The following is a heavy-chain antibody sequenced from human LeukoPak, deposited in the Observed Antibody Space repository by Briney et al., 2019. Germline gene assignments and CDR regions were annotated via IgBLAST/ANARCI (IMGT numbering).Heavy chain of an antibody. CDR2: ISYDGSNK. CDR1: GFTFDDYA. Sequence: GGSLRLPCAASGFTFDDYAMHWVRQAPGKGLEWVAVISYDGSNKYYADSVKGRFTISRDNSKNTLYLQMNSLRAEDTAVYYCARSLVVVATIDYWGQGTLVTVSS. J-gene: IGHJ4*02. D-gene: IGHD5-12*01. V-gene: IGHV3-30-3*01. CDR3: ARSLVVVATIDY.